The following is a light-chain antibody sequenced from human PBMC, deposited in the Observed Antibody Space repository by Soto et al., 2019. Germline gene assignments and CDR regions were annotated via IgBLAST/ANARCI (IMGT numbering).Light chain of an antibody. CDR2: AAS. CDR3: HQYGRSPLVT. CDR1: QSVSSSY. V-gene: IGKV3-20*01. J-gene: IGKJ5*01. Sequence: EIVLTQSPGTLSLSPGERATLSCRASQSVSSSYLAWYQQKPGQAPRLLIFAASSRATGLPDRFSGSGSGTDFTLTISRLEPEDFAVYYCHQYGRSPLVTFGQGKRLAI.